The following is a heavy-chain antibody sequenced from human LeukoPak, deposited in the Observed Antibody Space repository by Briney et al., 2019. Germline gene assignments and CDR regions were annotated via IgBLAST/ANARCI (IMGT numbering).Heavy chain of an antibody. V-gene: IGHV4-39*01. CDR2: IYYSGST. CDR1: GGSISSSSYY. Sequence: SETLSLTCTVSGGSISSSSYYWGWIRQPPGKGLEWIGSIYYSGSTYYNPSLKSRVTISVDTSKNQFSLKLSSVTAADTAVYYCARREGIGGERFDPWGQGTLVTVSS. J-gene: IGHJ5*02. CDR3: ARREGIGGERFDP. D-gene: IGHD3-16*01.